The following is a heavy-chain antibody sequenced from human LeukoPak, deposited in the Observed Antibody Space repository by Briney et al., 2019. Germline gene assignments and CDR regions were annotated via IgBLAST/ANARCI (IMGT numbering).Heavy chain of an antibody. Sequence: SVKVSCTASGDTFSSYAISWVRQAPGQGLEWVGRIIPFLNISNYAQNFEGKVTIDADRSTNTAYMELTRLTFEDTAVYYCAADDYIAGSYFLNFFDYWGHGTLITVSS. J-gene: IGHJ4*01. V-gene: IGHV1-69*04. D-gene: IGHD4-11*01. CDR2: IIPFLNIS. CDR1: GDTFSSYA. CDR3: AADDYIAGSYFLNFFDY.